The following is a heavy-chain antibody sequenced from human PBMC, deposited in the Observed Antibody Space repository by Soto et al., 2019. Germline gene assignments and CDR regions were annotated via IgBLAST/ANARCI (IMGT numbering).Heavy chain of an antibody. V-gene: IGHV3-30*18. CDR2: ISYDGSNK. J-gene: IGHJ4*02. Sequence: PGGSLRLSCAASGFTFSSYGMHWVRQAPGKGLEWVAVISYDGSNKYYADSVKGRFTISRDNSKNTLYLQMNSLRAEDTAVYYCAKSDYDILTGHDYWGQGT. CDR3: AKSDYDILTGHDY. D-gene: IGHD3-9*01. CDR1: GFTFSSYG.